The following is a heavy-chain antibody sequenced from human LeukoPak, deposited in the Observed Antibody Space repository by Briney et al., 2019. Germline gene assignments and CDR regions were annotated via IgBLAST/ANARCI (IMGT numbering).Heavy chain of an antibody. CDR1: GYTFTGYY. D-gene: IGHD2-2*01. V-gene: IGHV1-2*02. J-gene: IGHJ5*02. CDR2: INPNTGGT. Sequence: GASVKVSCKASGYTFTGYYLHWVRQAPGQGLEWMGWINPNTGGTNYAQKFQGRVTMTRDTSISTAYMEVTRLGSDDTAVYYCARALVPAAQRLSSWGQGTLVTVSS. CDR3: ARALVPAAQRLSS.